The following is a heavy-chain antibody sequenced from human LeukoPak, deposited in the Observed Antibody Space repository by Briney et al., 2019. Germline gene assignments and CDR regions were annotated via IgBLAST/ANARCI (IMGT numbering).Heavy chain of an antibody. V-gene: IGHV3-7*04. D-gene: IGHD2-15*01. CDR2: IKYDGSEK. Sequence: GGSLRLSCAASGFTFSDYYMDWVRQAPGKGLEWVANIKYDGSEKYYVDSVRDRFTISRDNAKNSLYLQMNSLTPEDTAVYFCAKDCSGGSCYDYWGQGTLVTVSS. CDR3: AKDCSGGSCYDY. J-gene: IGHJ4*02. CDR1: GFTFSDYY.